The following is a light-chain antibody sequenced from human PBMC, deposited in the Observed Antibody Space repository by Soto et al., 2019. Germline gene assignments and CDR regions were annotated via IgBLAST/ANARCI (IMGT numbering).Light chain of an antibody. CDR2: KAS. CDR1: QSISSW. J-gene: IGKJ1*01. CDR3: QQYVTYST. V-gene: IGKV1-5*03. Sequence: DIQMTQSPSFVSASVGDRVTITCRASQSISSWLAWYQQKPGKAPKLLIYKASSLETGVPSRFSGSGSGTEFTLTISSLQPDDFATYYCQQYVTYSTFGQGTKVDIK.